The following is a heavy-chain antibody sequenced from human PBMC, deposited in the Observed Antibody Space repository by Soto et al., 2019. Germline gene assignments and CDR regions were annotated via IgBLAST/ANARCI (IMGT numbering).Heavy chain of an antibody. CDR2: ISAHNGNT. CDR3: GRGRDGDY. J-gene: IGHJ4*02. D-gene: IGHD3-10*01. Sequence: QVHLVQSGAEVKKPGASVKVSCKGSGYGFTTYGITWVRQAPGQGLEWMAWISAHNGNTNYAQKLQGRVTVTRDTATSTAERGGRSLRSDDTAVCYCGRGRDGDYGGQGALVT. CDR1: GYGFTTYG. V-gene: IGHV1-18*01.